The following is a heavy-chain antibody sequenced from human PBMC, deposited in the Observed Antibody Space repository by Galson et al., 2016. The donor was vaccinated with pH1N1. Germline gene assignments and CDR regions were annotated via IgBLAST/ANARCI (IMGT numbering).Heavy chain of an antibody. Sequence: SLRLSCAASGFTFSSYWMSWVRQAPGKGLEWVANINQDGSVKYYVDPVKGRFTISRDNAKSSVYLQMHGLSAEDTAVYYCAREIAAAGSYWGQGTLVTVSS. CDR2: INQDGSVK. CDR1: GFTFSSYW. D-gene: IGHD6-25*01. CDR3: AREIAAAGSY. J-gene: IGHJ4*02. V-gene: IGHV3-7*01.